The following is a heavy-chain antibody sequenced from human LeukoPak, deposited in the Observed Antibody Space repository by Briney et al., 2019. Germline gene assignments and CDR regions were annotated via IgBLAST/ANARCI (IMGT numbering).Heavy chain of an antibody. CDR2: KSYDGTND. CDR3: AKSKFSCIGNNCYSPEY. J-gene: IGHJ4*02. CDR1: GFTFSSYG. D-gene: IGHD2-15*01. Sequence: GRSLRLSCAASGFTFSSYGMHWVRQAPGKGLEWVALKSYDGTNDYYGDSVKGRFTISRDNSKNTLYLEVNSLRAEDTAIYYCAKSKFSCIGNNCYSPEYWGQGTLVTVSS. V-gene: IGHV3-30*18.